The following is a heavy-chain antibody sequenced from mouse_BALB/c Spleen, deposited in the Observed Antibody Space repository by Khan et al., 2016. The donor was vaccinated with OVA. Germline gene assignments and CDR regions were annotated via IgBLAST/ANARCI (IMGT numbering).Heavy chain of an antibody. CDR3: ARSVTITTVVATDFDY. CDR2: ISYSGRT. CDR1: GYSITSDYA. Sequence: EVQLQESGPGLVKPSQSLSLTCTVTGYSITSDYAWNWIRQFPGNKLEWVGYISYSGRTSYNPSLKSRISITRDTSKNQFFLQLSSVTTGDTATXYCARSVTITTVVATDFDYWGQGTTLTVSS. V-gene: IGHV3-2*02. D-gene: IGHD1-1*01. J-gene: IGHJ2*01.